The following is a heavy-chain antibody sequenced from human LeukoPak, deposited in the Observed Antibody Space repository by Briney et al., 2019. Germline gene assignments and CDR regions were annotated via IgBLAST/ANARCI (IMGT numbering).Heavy chain of an antibody. CDR2: ISDSGGYT. J-gene: IGHJ4*02. Sequence: PGGSLRLSCAASGFTFSSFAMSWVRQAPGKGLEWVSGISDSGGYTYYADSVKGRFTISRDNSKNTLYLHMNSLRAEDTAVYYCAELGNFASGSYSDWGQGTLVTVSS. CDR3: AELGNFASGSYSD. V-gene: IGHV3-23*01. CDR1: GFTFSSFA. D-gene: IGHD3-10*01.